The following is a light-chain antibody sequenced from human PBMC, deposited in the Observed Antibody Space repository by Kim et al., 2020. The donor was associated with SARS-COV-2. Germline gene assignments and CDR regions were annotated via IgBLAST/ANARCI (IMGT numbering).Light chain of an antibody. J-gene: IGKJ4*01. CDR3: QQYDSSVT. CDR2: GSS. Sequence: LAPREGATQSRGASRGVSRKYFAWYQQKPGQAPRLLIYGSSNRATGVPDRFSGSGSGTHFTLTISRLEPEDFAVYYCQQYDSSVTFGGGTKVEI. CDR1: RGVSRKY. V-gene: IGKV3-20*01.